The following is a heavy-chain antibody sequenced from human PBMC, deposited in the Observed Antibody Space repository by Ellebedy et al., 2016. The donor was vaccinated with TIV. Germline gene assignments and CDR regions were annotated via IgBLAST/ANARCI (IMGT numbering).Heavy chain of an antibody. CDR2: ISAHNGNT. CDR1: GYTFTNYG. J-gene: IGHJ6*02. D-gene: IGHD3-10*01. V-gene: IGHV1-18*04. Sequence: AASVKVSCKASGYTFTNYGITWVRQAPGQGLEWMGWISAHNGNTNYAQKHQGRVTMATDQSTSTAYMELRSLRSDDTAVYFCARLGVRGVIIRYNYYGMDVWGQGTTVTVSS. CDR3: ARLGVRGVIIRYNYYGMDV.